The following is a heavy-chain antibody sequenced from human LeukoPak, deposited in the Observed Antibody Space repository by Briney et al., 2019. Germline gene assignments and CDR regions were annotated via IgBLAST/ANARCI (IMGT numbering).Heavy chain of an antibody. V-gene: IGHV3-30*08. CDR2: ISYDGGDE. D-gene: IGHD2-2*01. J-gene: IGHJ4*02. CDR3: ARAPCSSTDCPPDH. CDR1: AFTFNSFA. Sequence: GRSLRLSCAGSAFTFNSFAMHWVRVAPGKGLEWVAAISYDGGDEFYGDSVRGRFTISRDNSKNTLHLQMDSLRTADTAVFYCARAPCSSTDCPPDHWGQGTLVIVAS.